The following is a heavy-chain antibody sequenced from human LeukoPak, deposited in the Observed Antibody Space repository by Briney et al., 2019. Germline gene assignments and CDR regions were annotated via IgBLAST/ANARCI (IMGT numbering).Heavy chain of an antibody. CDR3: AKGSSSGWPYYFDQ. CDR2: INGGGTNT. Sequence: PGGSLRLSCAASGFTFSIYAMAWVRQAPGKGLDWLSAINGGGTNTYNADSVKGRFTISRDNSKKTLYLQMNSLRAEDTAVYYCAKGSSSGWPYYFDQWGQGTLVTVSS. V-gene: IGHV3-23*01. D-gene: IGHD6-19*01. J-gene: IGHJ4*02. CDR1: GFTFSIYA.